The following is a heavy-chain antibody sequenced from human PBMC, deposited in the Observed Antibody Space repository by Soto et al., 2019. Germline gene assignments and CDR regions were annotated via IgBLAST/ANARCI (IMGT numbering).Heavy chain of an antibody. D-gene: IGHD3-22*01. CDR2: INPSGGST. J-gene: IGHJ4*02. Sequence: AAVKVSCKASGYTFTSYYMDWVRQAPGQGLEWMGIINPSGGSTSYAQKFQGRVTMTRDTSTSTVYMELSSLRSEDTAVYYCASTKTYYYDSSGYYAVHPSRPLDYWGQGTQVTVSS. V-gene: IGHV1-46*01. CDR1: GYTFTSYY. CDR3: ASTKTYYYDSSGYYAVHPSRPLDY.